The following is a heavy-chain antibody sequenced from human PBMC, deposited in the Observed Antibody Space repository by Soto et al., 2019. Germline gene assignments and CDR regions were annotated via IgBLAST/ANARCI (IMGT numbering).Heavy chain of an antibody. CDR1: GYSFTSYW. CDR2: IYPGDSDT. D-gene: IGHD2-15*01. J-gene: IGHJ6*02. Sequence: GESLKISCKGSGYSFTSYWIGWVRQMPGKGLEWMGIIYPGDSDTRYSPSFQGQVTISADKSISTAYLQWSSLKASDTAMYYCARQGCSGGSCYQPNYYCGMDVWGRGTTVTVSS. CDR3: ARQGCSGGSCYQPNYYCGMDV. V-gene: IGHV5-51*01.